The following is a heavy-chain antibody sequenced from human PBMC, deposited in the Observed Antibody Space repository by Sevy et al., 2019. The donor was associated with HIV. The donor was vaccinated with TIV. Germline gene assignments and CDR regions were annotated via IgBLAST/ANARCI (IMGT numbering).Heavy chain of an antibody. J-gene: IGHJ6*03. V-gene: IGHV4-38-2*01. CDR1: GYSISSGYY. CDR3: VRDGRGSYRAYYYYMDV. Sequence: SETLSLTCAVSGYSISSGYYWGWIRQPPGKGLEWIGSIYHSGSTYYNPSLKSRVTISVDTSKNQFSLKLGSVTAADTAVYYCVRDGRGSYRAYYYYMDVWGKGTTVTVSS. CDR2: IYHSGST. D-gene: IGHD1-26*01.